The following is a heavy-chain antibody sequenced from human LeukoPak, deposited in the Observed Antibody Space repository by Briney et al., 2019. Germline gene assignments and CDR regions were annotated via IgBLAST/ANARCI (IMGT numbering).Heavy chain of an antibody. D-gene: IGHD3-22*01. CDR1: GFTFSTYR. Sequence: PGGSLILSCVASGFTFSTYRMSWVRQAPGKGLVWVANIIQDGSAKNYVDSVKGRFTISRDNAKNSLYLQMNSLRAEDTAVYYCARVTSYYYNTSGDYYFDHWGQGTLVTVSS. J-gene: IGHJ4*02. CDR2: IIQDGSAK. V-gene: IGHV3-7*04. CDR3: ARVTSYYYNTSGDYYFDH.